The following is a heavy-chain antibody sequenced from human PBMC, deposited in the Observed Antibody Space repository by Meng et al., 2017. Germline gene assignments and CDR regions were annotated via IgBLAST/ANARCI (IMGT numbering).Heavy chain of an antibody. CDR2: VYRSGNA. Sequence: GSLRLSCTVSGGSISSSSYYWGWIRQPPGKGLEWIGSVYRSGNAYYNPSVKSRVTISVDVSKNQFSLKLTSVTAADTAMYYCARDIDNILTGAHLDYWGQGTLVTVSS. D-gene: IGHD3-9*01. V-gene: IGHV4-39*07. CDR1: GGSISSSSYY. CDR3: ARDIDNILTGAHLDY. J-gene: IGHJ4*02.